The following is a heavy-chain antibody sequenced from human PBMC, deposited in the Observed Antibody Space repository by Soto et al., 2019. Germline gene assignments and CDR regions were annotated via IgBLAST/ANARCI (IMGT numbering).Heavy chain of an antibody. D-gene: IGHD2-15*01. CDR1: GYTFTGYY. CDR3: ARAWDRYCSGGSCYAARY. V-gene: IGHV1-2*02. Sequence: GASVKVSCKASGYTFTGYYMHWVRQAPGQGLEWMGWINPNSGGTNYAQKFQGRVTMTRDTSISTAYMELSRLRSDDTAVYYCARAWDRYCSGGSCYAARYWGRGTLVTVSS. CDR2: INPNSGGT. J-gene: IGHJ4*02.